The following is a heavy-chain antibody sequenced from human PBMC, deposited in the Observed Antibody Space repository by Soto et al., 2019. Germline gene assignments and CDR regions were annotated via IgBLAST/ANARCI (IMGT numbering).Heavy chain of an antibody. CDR3: AKGGVTRSYYYAMYV. V-gene: IGHV3-23*01. J-gene: IGHJ6*02. CDR2: LSGSGSST. CDR1: GFIFSDYA. Sequence: EVQLLESEGGLVQHGKSLRLSCAASGFIFSDYAMSWVRQAPGKGLEWVSALSGSGSSTYYADSVKGRFTISRDNLKNTVSLQMDNLTVDDTAVYYCAKGGVTRSYYYAMYVWGQGTTVTVSS.